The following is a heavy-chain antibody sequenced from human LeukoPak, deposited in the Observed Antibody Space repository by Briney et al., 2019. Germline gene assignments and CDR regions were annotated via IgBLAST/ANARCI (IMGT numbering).Heavy chain of an antibody. CDR3: ALLSYGSGSFLDY. CDR1: GYTFTSYY. V-gene: IGHV1-46*01. D-gene: IGHD3-10*01. J-gene: IGHJ4*02. CDR2: INPSGGST. Sequence: GASVEVSCKASGYTFTSYYMHWVRQAPGQGLEWMGIINPSGGSTSCAQKFQGRVTMTRDTSTSTVYMELSSLRSEDTAVYYCALLSYGSGSFLDYWGQGTLVTVSS.